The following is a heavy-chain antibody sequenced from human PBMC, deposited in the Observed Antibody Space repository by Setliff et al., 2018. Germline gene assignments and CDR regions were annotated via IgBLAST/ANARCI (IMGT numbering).Heavy chain of an antibody. Sequence: GGSLRLSCAASGFTFSPYIIHWVRQAPGKGLEWVALISKDDTKKYLADSVKGRFTISRDSSRNTVDLQMSSLRPEDTAVYYCAKNGFGVVALGVNNWFDPWGQGTLVTVSS. V-gene: IGHV3-30*18. CDR2: ISKDDTKK. J-gene: IGHJ5*02. CDR3: AKNGFGVVALGVNNWFDP. CDR1: GFTFSPYI. D-gene: IGHD3-10*01.